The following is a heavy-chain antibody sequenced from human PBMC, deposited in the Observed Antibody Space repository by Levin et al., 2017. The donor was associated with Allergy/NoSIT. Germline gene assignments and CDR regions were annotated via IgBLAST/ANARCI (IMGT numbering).Heavy chain of an antibody. CDR2: IWYDGSHE. CDR1: GFNFRGHG. Sequence: GESLKISCAASGFNFRGHGMHWVRQAPGKGLEWVAVIWYDGSHENYADSVRGRFTISRDNSKNTLYLQMNSLRGEDTAVYYCASTTLSGENTFDIWGQGTMVTVSS. D-gene: IGHD7-27*01. CDR3: ASTTLSGENTFDI. J-gene: IGHJ3*02. V-gene: IGHV3-33*01.